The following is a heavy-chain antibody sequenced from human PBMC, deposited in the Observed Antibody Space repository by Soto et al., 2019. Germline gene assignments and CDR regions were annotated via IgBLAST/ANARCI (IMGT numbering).Heavy chain of an antibody. Sequence: QVQLVQSGAEVKKPGASVKVSCKASGYTFTSYGISWVRQAPGQGLAWMGWISAYNSNTNYAQKLQGRVTMTTDTSTSTAYMEMRSLRSDDTAVYYCARGTGTTRLYNWFDSWGQGTLVTVSS. V-gene: IGHV1-18*01. CDR1: GYTFTSYG. J-gene: IGHJ5*01. D-gene: IGHD1-7*01. CDR3: ARGTGTTRLYNWFDS. CDR2: ISAYNSNT.